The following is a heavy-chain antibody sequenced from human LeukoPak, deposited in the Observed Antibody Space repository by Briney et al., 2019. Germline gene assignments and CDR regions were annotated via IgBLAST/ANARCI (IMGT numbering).Heavy chain of an antibody. CDR1: GASIRSSY. J-gene: IGHJ5*02. CDR2: IYYTGST. D-gene: IGHD3-22*01. Sequence: PSETLSLTCTVPGASIRSSYWSWIRQPPGRGLEWIGYIYYTGSTNSNPSLKSRVTVSVDTSKNQFSLKLSSMTAADTAVYYCARLDRSGYEMGGTWFDPWGQGTLVTVSS. CDR3: ARLDRSGYEMGGTWFDP. V-gene: IGHV4-59*08.